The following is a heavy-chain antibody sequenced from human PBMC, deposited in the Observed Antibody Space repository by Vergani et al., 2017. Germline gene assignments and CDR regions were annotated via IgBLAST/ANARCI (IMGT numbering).Heavy chain of an antibody. D-gene: IGHD3-3*01. CDR3: ARAITYYDFWSGYQDY. CDR1: GFTFSSYG. J-gene: IGHJ4*02. CDR2: ISSSSSYI. Sequence: VQLVESGGGVVQPGRSLRLSCAASGFTFSSYGMNWVRQAPGKGLEWVSSISSSSSYIYYADSVKGRFTISRDNSKNTLYLQMNSLRTEDTAVYYCARAITYYDFWSGYQDYWGQGTLVTVSS. V-gene: IGHV3-21*01.